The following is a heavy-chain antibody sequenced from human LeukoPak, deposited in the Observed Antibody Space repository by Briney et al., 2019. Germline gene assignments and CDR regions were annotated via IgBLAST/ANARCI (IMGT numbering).Heavy chain of an antibody. J-gene: IGHJ4*02. D-gene: IGHD5-18*01. V-gene: IGHV3-7*01. CDR3: ARDPSRGYTYGYGDL. CDR2: IMKDGTEK. CDR1: RFSISGYW. Sequence: GGSLRLSCAAARFSISGYWMNWFRQAPGKGLEWVANIMKDGTEKYYVDSVKGRFTISRDNAKNSLYLQMNSLRAEDTAVYYCARDPSRGYTYGYGDLWGQGTLVTVSS.